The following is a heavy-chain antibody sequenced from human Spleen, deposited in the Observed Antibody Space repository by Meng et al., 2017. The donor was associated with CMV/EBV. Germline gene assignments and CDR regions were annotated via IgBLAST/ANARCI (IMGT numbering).Heavy chain of an antibody. J-gene: IGHJ3*02. CDR3: ARADEFCGSYYCDKVAFDM. Sequence: SETLSLTCTVSGDSIRRRYWGWIRQPPGKGLEWIGDISDSEKINYNASLKSRVTMLVDTSKNQFSLKLDSVTAADTAVYLCARADEFCGSYYCDKVAFDMWGQGTVVTVSS. D-gene: IGHD1-26*01. V-gene: IGHV4-59*11. CDR2: ISDSEKI. CDR1: GDSIRRRY.